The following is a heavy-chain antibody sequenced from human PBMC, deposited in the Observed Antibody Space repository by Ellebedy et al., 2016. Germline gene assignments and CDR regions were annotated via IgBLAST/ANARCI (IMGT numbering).Heavy chain of an antibody. CDR1: GFTFSSYA. CDR3: ANSLRFLEWLTTFDY. CDR2: ISGSGGST. D-gene: IGHD3-3*01. J-gene: IGHJ4*02. V-gene: IGHV3-23*01. Sequence: GESLKISCAASGFTFSSYAMSWVRQAPGKGLEWVSAISGSGGSTYYADSVKGRFTISRDNSKNTLYLQMNSLRAEDTAVYYCANSLRFLEWLTTFDYWGQGTLVTVSS.